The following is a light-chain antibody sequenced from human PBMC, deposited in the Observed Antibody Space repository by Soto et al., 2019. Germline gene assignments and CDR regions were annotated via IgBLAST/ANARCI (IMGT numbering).Light chain of an antibody. V-gene: IGKV1-5*01. CDR1: QSISSW. CDR3: QQYNSIQEYT. Sequence: DIQMTQSPSTLSASVGDRVTITCRASQSISSWLAWYQQKPGKAPKLLIYDASSSESGVPSRFSGSGSGTEFTLTISSLQPDDFATYYCQQYNSIQEYTFGQGTKLEIK. CDR2: DAS. J-gene: IGKJ2*01.